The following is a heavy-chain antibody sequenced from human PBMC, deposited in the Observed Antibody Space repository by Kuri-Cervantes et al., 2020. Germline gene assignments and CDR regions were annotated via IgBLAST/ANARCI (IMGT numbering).Heavy chain of an antibody. CDR1: GFTFSDYY. D-gene: IGHD2-15*01. V-gene: IGHV3-11*04. Sequence: SLKISRAASGFTFSDYYMSWIRQAPGKGLEWVSYISSSGSTIYYADSVKGRFTISRDNAKNSLYLQMNSLRDEDTAVYYCARDGAGMVVSNWFDPWGQGTLVTVSS. CDR2: ISSSGSTI. CDR3: ARDGAGMVVSNWFDP. J-gene: IGHJ5*02.